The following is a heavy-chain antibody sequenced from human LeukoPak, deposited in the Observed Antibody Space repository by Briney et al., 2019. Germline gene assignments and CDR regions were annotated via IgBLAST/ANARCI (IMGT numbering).Heavy chain of an antibody. CDR2: IYHSGST. CDR3: ARGAILTGYYLDY. V-gene: IGHV4-30-2*01. D-gene: IGHD3-9*01. Sequence: PSETLSLTCAVSGGSISSGGYSWSWIRQPPGKGLEWIGYIYHSGSTYYNPSLMSRVTISVDRSKNQFSLKLSSVTAADTAVYYCARGAILTGYYLDYWGQGTLVTVSS. CDR1: GGSISSGGYS. J-gene: IGHJ4*02.